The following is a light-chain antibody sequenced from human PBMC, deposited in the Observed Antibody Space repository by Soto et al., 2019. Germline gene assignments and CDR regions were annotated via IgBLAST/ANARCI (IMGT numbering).Light chain of an antibody. Sequence: DIVMTQSPDSLAVSLGERATINCKSSQSVLSSSNNQNYLAWYQQKPGQPPKLLIYWASTRESGVPDRFSGSGSGTDFTLTISSLQAEDVAVYYCQHYSTTPLTFGGGTKVEIK. CDR3: QHYSTTPLT. J-gene: IGKJ4*01. CDR2: WAS. CDR1: QSVLSSSNNQNY. V-gene: IGKV4-1*01.